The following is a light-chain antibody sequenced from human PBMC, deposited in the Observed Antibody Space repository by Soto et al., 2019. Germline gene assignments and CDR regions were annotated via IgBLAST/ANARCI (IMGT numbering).Light chain of an antibody. V-gene: IGLV1-40*01. J-gene: IGLJ2*01. Sequence: QSVLTQPPSVSGAPGQRVTISCTGSSSNIGAGYDVHWYQQLPGTAPKLLIYGNSNRPSGVPDRFSCSKSGTSSSLAITGLQAEDEADYYCQSSDSSRSGYVVFGGGTKLTVL. CDR3: QSSDSSRSGYVV. CDR1: SSNIGAGYD. CDR2: GNS.